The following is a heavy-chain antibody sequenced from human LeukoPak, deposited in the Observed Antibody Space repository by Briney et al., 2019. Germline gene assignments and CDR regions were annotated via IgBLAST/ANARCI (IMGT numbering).Heavy chain of an antibody. CDR2: TYYRSKWYS. V-gene: IGHV6-1*01. Sequence: SQTLSLTCAISGDSVSSNSAAWNWIRQSPSRGLEWLGRTYYRSKWYSDYAVSVKSRVNINPDTSKNQFSLQLDSVTPEDTAVYYCARDPDGGDDAFDIWGQGTMVTVSS. CDR3: ARDPDGGDDAFDI. D-gene: IGHD3-10*01. J-gene: IGHJ3*02. CDR1: GDSVSSNSAA.